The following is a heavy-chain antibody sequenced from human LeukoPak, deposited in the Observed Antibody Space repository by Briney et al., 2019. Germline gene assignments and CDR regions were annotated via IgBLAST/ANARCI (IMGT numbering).Heavy chain of an antibody. J-gene: IGHJ4*02. CDR2: ISAYNGNT. V-gene: IGHV1-18*01. CDR1: GYTFTSYG. CDR3: ARGGRFQQQLGWGARGILEYYFDY. D-gene: IGHD6-13*01. Sequence: ASVKVSCKASGYTFTSYGISWVRQAPGQGLEWMGWISAYNGNTNYAQKLQGRVTMTTDTSTSTAYMELRSLRSDDTAVYYCARGGRFQQQLGWGARGILEYYFDYWGQGTLVTVSS.